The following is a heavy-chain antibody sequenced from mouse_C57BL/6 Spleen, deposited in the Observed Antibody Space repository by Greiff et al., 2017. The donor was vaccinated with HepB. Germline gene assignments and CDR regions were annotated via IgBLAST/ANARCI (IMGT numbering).Heavy chain of an antibody. J-gene: IGHJ2*01. D-gene: IGHD2-4*01. CDR3: ARGPIYYDYLYYFDY. CDR2: INPSSGYT. CDR1: GYTFTSYT. V-gene: IGHV1-4*01. Sequence: QVQLQQSGAELARPGASVKMSCKASGYTFTSYTMHWVKQRPGQGLEWIGYINPSSGYTKYNQKFKDKATLTADKSSSTAYMQLSSLTSEDSAVYYCARGPIYYDYLYYFDYWGQGTTLTVSS.